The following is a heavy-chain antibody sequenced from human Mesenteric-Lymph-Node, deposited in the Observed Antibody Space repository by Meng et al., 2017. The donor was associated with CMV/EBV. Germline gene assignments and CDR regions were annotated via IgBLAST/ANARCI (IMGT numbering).Heavy chain of an antibody. Sequence: GESLKISCAASGFPFSMYWMYWVRQAPGKGLVWVSRINSDGSSANYADSVKGRFTISRDNAKNTLYLQMNSLRADDTAVYYCARGLELWGQGTLVTVSS. D-gene: IGHD1-26*01. CDR3: ARGLEL. V-gene: IGHV3-74*01. J-gene: IGHJ4*02. CDR2: INSDGSSA. CDR1: GFPFSMYW.